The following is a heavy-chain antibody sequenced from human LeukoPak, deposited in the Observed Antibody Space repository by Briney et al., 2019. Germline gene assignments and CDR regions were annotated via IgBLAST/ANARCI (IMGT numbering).Heavy chain of an antibody. D-gene: IGHD6-13*01. CDR1: VGSFSVYY. CDR2: INHSGST. Sequence: SETLSLTCAVYVGSFSVYYWSWIRQTPGKGLEWIGEINHSGSTNYNPSLKSRVTISVDTSKNQFSLKLSSVTAADTAVYYCARRIAAAGRDFDYWGQGTLVTVSS. CDR3: ARRIAAAGRDFDY. V-gene: IGHV4-34*01. J-gene: IGHJ4*02.